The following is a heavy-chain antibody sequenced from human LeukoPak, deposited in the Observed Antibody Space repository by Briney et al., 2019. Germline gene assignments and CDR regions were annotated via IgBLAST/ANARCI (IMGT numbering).Heavy chain of an antibody. D-gene: IGHD6-13*01. CDR1: GYTFTSYY. CDR3: ARDVAAGDYYFDY. V-gene: IGHV1-46*01. Sequence: ASVKVSCKASGYTFTSYYIHWVRQAPGQGLEWMGIINPSGGTTSYAQKFQGRVTMTRDTSTTTVYMELNSLRAEDTAVYYCARDVAAGDYYFDYWGQGTLVTVSS. J-gene: IGHJ4*02. CDR2: INPSGGTT.